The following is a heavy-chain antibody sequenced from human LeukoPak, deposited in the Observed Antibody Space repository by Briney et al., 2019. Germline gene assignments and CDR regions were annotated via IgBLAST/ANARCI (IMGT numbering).Heavy chain of an antibody. CDR1: GGSISSSSYY. CDR3: ARIYCSGGSCYSDY. Sequence: SETLSLTCTVSGGSISSSSYYWGWIRQPPGKGLEWIGSIYYSGSTYYNPSLKSRVTISVDTSKNQFPLKLSSVTAADTAVYYCARIYCSGGSCYSDYWGQGTLVTVSS. CDR2: IYYSGST. J-gene: IGHJ4*02. V-gene: IGHV4-39*06. D-gene: IGHD2-15*01.